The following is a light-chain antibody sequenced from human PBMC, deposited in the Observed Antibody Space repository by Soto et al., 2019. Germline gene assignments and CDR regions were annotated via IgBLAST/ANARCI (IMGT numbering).Light chain of an antibody. J-gene: IGLJ1*01. V-gene: IGLV2-11*01. CDR1: SSDVGFYNY. CDR3: CSYAGSYTFYV. Sequence: QSALTQPRSVSGSPGQSVTISCTGTSSDVGFYNYVSWYQQHPGKAPKLMIYDVSKRPSGVPDRFSGSKSGNTASLTISGLQAEDEADYYCCSYAGSYTFYVFGTGTKLTFL. CDR2: DVS.